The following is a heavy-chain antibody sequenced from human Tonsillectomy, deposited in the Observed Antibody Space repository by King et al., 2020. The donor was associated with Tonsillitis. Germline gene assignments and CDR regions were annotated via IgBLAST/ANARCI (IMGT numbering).Heavy chain of an antibody. CDR1: GFTFSSYA. J-gene: IGHJ4*02. D-gene: IGHD2-15*01. V-gene: IGHV3-23*04. CDR2: IPSSSGST. Sequence: VQLVESGGDLVQPGGSLRLSCAASGFTFSSYAMSWVRQAPGKGLVWVSSIPSSSGSTYYADAVKGRFTFSRNNSKNTLYLQMNSLRSEDTAVYNCAKRGYCSGGRCYPLSYFFDYWGQGTLVTVSS. CDR3: AKRGYCSGGRCYPLSYFFDY.